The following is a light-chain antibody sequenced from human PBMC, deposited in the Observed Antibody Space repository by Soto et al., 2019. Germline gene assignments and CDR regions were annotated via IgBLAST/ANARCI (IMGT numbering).Light chain of an antibody. CDR3: SSYAGSNTPCV. CDR2: EVS. Sequence: QSALTQPPSASGSPGQSVTISCTGTSSDVGGYNYVSWYQQHPGKAPKLMIYEVSKRPSGVPDRFSGSKSGDTASLTVSGLQAEDEADYYCSSYAGSNTPCVFGPGTKVTV. CDR1: SSDVGGYNY. J-gene: IGLJ1*01. V-gene: IGLV2-8*01.